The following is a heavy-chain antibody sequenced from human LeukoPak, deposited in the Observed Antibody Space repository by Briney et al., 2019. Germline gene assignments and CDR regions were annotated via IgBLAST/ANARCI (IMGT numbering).Heavy chain of an antibody. J-gene: IGHJ4*02. CDR1: GGSFSGYY. CDR3: AGGLIAVADARDDY. Sequence: SETLSLTCAVYGGSFSGYYWSWIRQPPGKGLEWIGEINHSGSTNYNPSLKRRVTISVDTSKNQFSLKLSSVTAADTAVYYCAGGLIAVADARDDYWGQGTLVTVSS. CDR2: INHSGST. V-gene: IGHV4-34*01. D-gene: IGHD6-19*01.